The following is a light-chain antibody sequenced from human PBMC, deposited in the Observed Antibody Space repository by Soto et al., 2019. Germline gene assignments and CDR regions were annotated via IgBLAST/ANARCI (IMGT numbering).Light chain of an antibody. V-gene: IGLV2-8*01. CDR1: SSDVGAYNY. CDR3: SSYAGSNNFV. J-gene: IGLJ1*01. Sequence: QSVLTQPPSASGSPGQSVTISCTGTSSDVGAYNYVSWYQQHPGKAPKIMFYEVSKRPSGVPDRFSGSKSGNTASLTVSGLQAEDEADYYCSSYAGSNNFVFGTGTKLTVL. CDR2: EVS.